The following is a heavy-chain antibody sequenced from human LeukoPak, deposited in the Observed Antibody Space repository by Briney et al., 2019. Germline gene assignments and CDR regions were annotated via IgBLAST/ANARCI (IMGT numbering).Heavy chain of an antibody. V-gene: IGHV5-51*01. CDR1: GYTFSNYW. D-gene: IGHD5-18*01. CDR2: ISVGDSDT. J-gene: IGHJ4*02. Sequence: GESLKISCRGSGYTFSNYWISWVRQMPGKGLEWMGIISVGDSDTRYSPSFQGQVTISDDKSISTAYLQWSSLEASDTAIYYCARGFGYAGNYFDSWGQGTLVTVSS. CDR3: ARGFGYAGNYFDS.